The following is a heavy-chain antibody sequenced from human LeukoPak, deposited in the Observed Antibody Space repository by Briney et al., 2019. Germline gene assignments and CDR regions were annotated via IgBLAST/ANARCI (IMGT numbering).Heavy chain of an antibody. J-gene: IGHJ4*02. D-gene: IGHD3-9*01. CDR2: INAGNGNT. Sequence: GASVKVSCKASGYTFTSYAMHWVRQAPGQRLEWMGWINAGNGNTKYSQEFQGRVTITRDTSASTAYMELSSLRSEDMAVYYCARDGGERILTGYYTPYYFDYWGQGTLVTVSS. V-gene: IGHV1-3*03. CDR1: GYTFTSYA. CDR3: ARDGGERILTGYYTPYYFDY.